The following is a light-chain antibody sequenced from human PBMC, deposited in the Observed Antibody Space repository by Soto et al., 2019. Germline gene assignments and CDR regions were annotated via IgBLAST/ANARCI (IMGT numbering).Light chain of an antibody. Sequence: DIVMTQSPDSLAVSLGERATINCKSSQSILYSSNNKKYLAWYQQKPGQPPKLLIYWASTRESGVPDRFSGSGCGSDFTLTISSLQADDVAVYYCQQYYSTPYTFGQGTKLEIK. J-gene: IGKJ2*01. V-gene: IGKV4-1*01. CDR2: WAS. CDR1: QSILYSSNNKKY. CDR3: QQYYSTPYT.